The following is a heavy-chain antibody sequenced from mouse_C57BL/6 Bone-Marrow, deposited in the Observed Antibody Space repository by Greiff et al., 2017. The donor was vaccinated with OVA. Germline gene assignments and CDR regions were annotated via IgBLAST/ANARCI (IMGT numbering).Heavy chain of an antibody. Sequence: QVQLQQPGAELVKPGASVKLSCKASGYTFTSYWMHWVKQRPGQGLEWIGMIHPNSGSTNYNEKFKSKATLTVDKSSSTAYMQLSSLTSEDSAVYYCATIYYDYDGWYFDVWGTGTTVTVSS. V-gene: IGHV1-64*01. CDR1: GYTFTSYW. CDR2: IHPNSGST. CDR3: ATIYYDYDGWYFDV. D-gene: IGHD2-4*01. J-gene: IGHJ1*03.